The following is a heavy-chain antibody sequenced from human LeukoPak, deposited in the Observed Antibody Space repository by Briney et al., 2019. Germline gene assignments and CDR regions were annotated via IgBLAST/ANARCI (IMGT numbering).Heavy chain of an antibody. D-gene: IGHD3-22*01. CDR1: GGSISSYY. CDR3: ARENLQYYSDSGGYYSGAFDI. CDR2: IYYTGST. J-gene: IGHJ3*02. Sequence: PSETLSLTCTVSGGSISSYYWSWIRQPPGKGLEWIGYIYYTGSTNYNPSLKSRVTISVDTSKNQFSLKLTSVTAADTAVYYCARENLQYYSDSGGYYSGAFDIWGQGTMVTVSS. V-gene: IGHV4-59*01.